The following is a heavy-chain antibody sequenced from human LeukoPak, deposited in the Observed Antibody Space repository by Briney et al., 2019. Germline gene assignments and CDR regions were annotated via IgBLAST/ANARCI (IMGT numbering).Heavy chain of an antibody. CDR1: GFTVITND. D-gene: IGHD6-19*01. J-gene: IGHJ4*02. V-gene: IGHV3-53*01. CDR3: ARGVEALAANTLAY. CDR2: LYSDGNT. Sequence: GRSLRLSCAASGFTVITNDMTWVRQAAGKGLEWVSFLYSDGNTKYADSVQGRFTISRDNSKNTLYLEMNSLSPDDTAVYYCARGVEALAANTLAYWGQGTLVTVSS.